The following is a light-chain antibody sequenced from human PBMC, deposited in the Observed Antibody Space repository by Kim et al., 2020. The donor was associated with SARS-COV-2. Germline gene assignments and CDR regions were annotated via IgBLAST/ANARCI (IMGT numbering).Light chain of an antibody. CDR3: QTYYNSLTGYV. Sequence: SGAPGQTVTISFTGTNSNAVHWYQQPPGMAPKLIIYADYYRPSGVPDRFSGSKSGTSASLAISGLLAEDEADYYCQTYYNSLTGYVFGTGTKVTVL. CDR2: ADY. CDR1: NSNA. V-gene: IGLV1-40*01. J-gene: IGLJ1*01.